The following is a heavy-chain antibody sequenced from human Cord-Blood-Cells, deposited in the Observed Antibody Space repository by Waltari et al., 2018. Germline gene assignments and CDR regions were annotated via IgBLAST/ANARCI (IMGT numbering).Heavy chain of an antibody. J-gene: IGHJ3*02. CDR1: GYTFTSYD. V-gene: IGHV1-8*03. CDR2: MNPNSSNT. CDR3: ARGWGEPPEDAFDI. D-gene: IGHD7-27*01. Sequence: QVQLVQSGAEVKKPGASVKVSCKASGYTFTSYDINWVRQATGQGLEWMGWMNPNSSNTGYAQKFQGRVTITRNTSRSTAYMELSSLRSEDTAVYYCARGWGEPPEDAFDIWGQGTMVTVSS.